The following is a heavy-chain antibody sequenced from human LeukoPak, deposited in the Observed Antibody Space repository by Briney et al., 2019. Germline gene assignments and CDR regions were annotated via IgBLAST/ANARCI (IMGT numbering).Heavy chain of an antibody. J-gene: IGHJ3*02. D-gene: IGHD3-3*01. CDR3: ARDHGRFLEWFDAFDI. Sequence: GGSLRLSCAASGFTFSSYSMNWVRQAPGKGLEWVSSISSSSSYIYYADSVKGRFTISRDNAKNSLYLQMNSLRAEDTAVYYCARDHGRFLEWFDAFDIWGQGTMVTVSS. CDR1: GFTFSSYS. CDR2: ISSSSSYI. V-gene: IGHV3-21*01.